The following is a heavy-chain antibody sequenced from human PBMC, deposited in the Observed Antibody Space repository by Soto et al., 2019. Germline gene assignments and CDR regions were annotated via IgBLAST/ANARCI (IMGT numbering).Heavy chain of an antibody. CDR1: GGSFSGYY. V-gene: IGHV4-59*01. CDR2: IYHSGST. Sequence: SETLSLTCTVSGGSFSGYYWSWIRQPPGKGLEWIGCIYHSGSTNYNPSLKSRVTISVDTSKNQFSLKLSSVTAADTAVYYCARVRLHSNYEIDYWGQGSLVTVSS. J-gene: IGHJ4*02. CDR3: ARVRLHSNYEIDY. D-gene: IGHD3-3*01.